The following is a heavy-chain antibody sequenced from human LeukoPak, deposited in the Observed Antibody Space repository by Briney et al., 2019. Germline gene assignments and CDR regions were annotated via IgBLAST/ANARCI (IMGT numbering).Heavy chain of an antibody. CDR1: GGSFSGYY. CDR2: INHSGST. CDR3: ARSLRSGPGY. Sequence: SETLSLTCAVYGGSFSGYYWSWIRQPPGKGLEWIGEINHSGSTNYNPSLKSRVTISVDTSKNQFSLKLSSVTAADTAVYYCARSLRSGPGYWGQGTLVTVSS. D-gene: IGHD3-3*01. J-gene: IGHJ4*02. V-gene: IGHV4-34*01.